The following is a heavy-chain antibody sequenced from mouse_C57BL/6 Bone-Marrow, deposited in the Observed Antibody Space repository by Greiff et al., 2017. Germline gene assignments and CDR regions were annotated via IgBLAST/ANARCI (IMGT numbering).Heavy chain of an antibody. CDR3: ARGDDYPFDY. Sequence: VQLQQSGAELARPGASVKLSCKASGYTFTSYGISWVKQRTGQGLEWIGEIYPRSGNTYSNETFKGKATLTADKSSSTAYMERRSLTSEDSAVYFCARGDDYPFDYWGQGTTLTVSS. J-gene: IGHJ2*01. V-gene: IGHV1-81*01. CDR1: GYTFTSYG. D-gene: IGHD2-4*01. CDR2: IYPRSGNT.